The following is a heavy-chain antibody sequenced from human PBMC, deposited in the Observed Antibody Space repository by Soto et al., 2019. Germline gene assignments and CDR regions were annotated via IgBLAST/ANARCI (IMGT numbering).Heavy chain of an antibody. CDR3: ARDWRRAVSSNYYYGMDV. V-gene: IGHV1-18*01. CDR2: ISAYNGNT. Sequence: ASVKVSCKASGYTFTSYGISWVRQAPGQGLEWMGWISAYNGNTNYAQKLQGRVTMTTDTSTSTAYMELRSLRSDDTAVYYCARDWRRAVSSNYYYGMDVWGQGTTVTVSS. D-gene: IGHD3-3*01. J-gene: IGHJ6*02. CDR1: GYTFTSYG.